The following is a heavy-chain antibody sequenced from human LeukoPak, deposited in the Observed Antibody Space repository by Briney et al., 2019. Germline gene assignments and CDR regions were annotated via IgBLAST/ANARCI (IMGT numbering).Heavy chain of an antibody. D-gene: IGHD3-22*01. CDR3: ARGRYYHDTSGYYSLDY. CDR2: ISWNSNSI. CDR1: GFTFDDYA. Sequence: GRSLRLSCAASGFTFDDYAMHWVRQAPGKGLEWVSSISWNSNSIDYADSVKGRFTISRDNAKHSLYLQLNSLRGEDMTLYYCARGRYYHDTSGYYSLDYWGQGTLVTVSS. V-gene: IGHV3-9*03. J-gene: IGHJ4*02.